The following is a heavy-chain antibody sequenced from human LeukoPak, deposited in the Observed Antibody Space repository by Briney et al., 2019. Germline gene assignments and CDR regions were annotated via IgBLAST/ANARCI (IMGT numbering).Heavy chain of an antibody. J-gene: IGHJ6*03. CDR2: INPNSGGT. D-gene: IGHD5-24*01. V-gene: IGHV1-2*02. CDR1: GYTFTGYY. Sequence: ASVKVSCMASGYTFTGYYMHWVRQAPGQGLEWMGWINPNSGGTNYAQKFQGRVTMTRDTSISTAYMELSRLRSDDTAVYYCAREGGKMATIRPIYYYYYMDVWGKGTTVTVSS. CDR3: AREGGKMATIRPIYYYYYMDV.